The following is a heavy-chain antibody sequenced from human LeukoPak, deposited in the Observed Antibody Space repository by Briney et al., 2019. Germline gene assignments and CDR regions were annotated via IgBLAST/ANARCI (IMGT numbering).Heavy chain of an antibody. J-gene: IGHJ3*02. CDR2: INHSGST. D-gene: IGHD3-10*01. Sequence: SETLSLTCAVYGGSFSGYYWSWVRQPPGKGLEWIGEINHSGSTDYNPSLKSRVTISVDTSKNQFSLKLSSVTAADTAVYYCARAYYYGSGRPSPYDAFDIWGQGTMVTVSS. CDR3: ARAYYYGSGRPSPYDAFDI. V-gene: IGHV4-34*01. CDR1: GGSFSGYY.